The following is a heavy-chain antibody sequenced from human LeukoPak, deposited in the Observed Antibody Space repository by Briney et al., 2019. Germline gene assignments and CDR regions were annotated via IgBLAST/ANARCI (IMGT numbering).Heavy chain of an antibody. D-gene: IGHD3-10*01. CDR1: GGSFSGYY. CDR3: AREVGRVRGVIINYYYYYGMDV. Sequence: PSETLSLTCAVYGGSFSGYYWSWIRQPPGKGLEWIGYIYYSGSTNYNPSLKSRVTISVDTSKNQFSLKLSSVTAADTAVYYCAREVGRVRGVIINYYYYYGMDVWGQGTTVTVSS. CDR2: IYYSGST. J-gene: IGHJ6*02. V-gene: IGHV4-59*01.